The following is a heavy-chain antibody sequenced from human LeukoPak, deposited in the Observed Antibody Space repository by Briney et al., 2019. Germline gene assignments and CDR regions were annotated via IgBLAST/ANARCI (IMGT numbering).Heavy chain of an antibody. V-gene: IGHV4-39*07. CDR2: IYYSGST. CDR3: ARSNIVVVPAAMGPGY. CDR1: GGSISSSSYY. Sequence: SETLSLTCTVSGGSISSSSYYWGWIRQPPGKGPEWIGSIYYSGSTYYNPSLKSRVTISVDTSKNQFSLKLSSVTAADTAVYYCARSNIVVVPAAMGPGYWGQGTLVTVSS. D-gene: IGHD2-2*01. J-gene: IGHJ4*02.